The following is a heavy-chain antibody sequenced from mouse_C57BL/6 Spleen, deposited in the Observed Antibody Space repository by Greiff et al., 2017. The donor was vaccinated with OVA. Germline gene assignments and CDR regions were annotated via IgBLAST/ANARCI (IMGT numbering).Heavy chain of an antibody. V-gene: IGHV1-53*01. D-gene: IGHD1-1*02. J-gene: IGHJ3*01. CDR2: INPTNGGT. CDR3: AGYGGGGTWFAY. Sequence: QVQLQQPGTELVKPGASVKLSCKASGYTFTSYWMHWVKQRPGQGLEWIGNINPTNGGTNYNEKFKSKATLTVDKSSSTAYMQLSSLTSEDSAVYYCAGYGGGGTWFAYWGQGTLVTVSA. CDR1: GYTFTSYW.